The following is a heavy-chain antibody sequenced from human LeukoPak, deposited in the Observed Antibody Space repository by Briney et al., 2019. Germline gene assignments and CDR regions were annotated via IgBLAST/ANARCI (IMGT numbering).Heavy chain of an antibody. V-gene: IGHV3-7*01. Sequence: GGSLRLSCAASGFTFSSYWMSWVRQAPGKGLEWVANIKQDGSEKYYVDSVKGRFTISRDNAKNSLYLQMNSLRAEDTAVYYCAKEGSVVPAAHYFDYWGQGTLVTVSS. CDR2: IKQDGSEK. D-gene: IGHD2-2*01. J-gene: IGHJ4*02. CDR1: GFTFSSYW. CDR3: AKEGSVVPAAHYFDY.